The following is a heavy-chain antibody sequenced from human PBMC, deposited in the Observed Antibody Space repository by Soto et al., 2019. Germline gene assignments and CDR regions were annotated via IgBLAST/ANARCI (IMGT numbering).Heavy chain of an antibody. J-gene: IGHJ4*02. CDR3: ARATGTLRSRNCDY. CDR1: GGSISTVGHY. Sequence: SETLSLTCSVSGGSISTVGHYWTWIRQPPGKGLEWIGSIYHTGSTYYSKSLRSRLTMSVDTSKSQLSLRLSSVTAADTAVYYCARATGTLRSRNCDYWGQGSLVTVPS. CDR2: IYHTGST. V-gene: IGHV4-31*03. D-gene: IGHD1-1*01.